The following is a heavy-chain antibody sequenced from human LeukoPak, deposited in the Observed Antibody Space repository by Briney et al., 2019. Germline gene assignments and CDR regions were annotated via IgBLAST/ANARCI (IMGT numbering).Heavy chain of an antibody. D-gene: IGHD3-10*01. Sequence: PSETLSLTCTVSGGSISSGGYYWSWIRQHPGKGLEWIGYIYYSGSTYYNPSLKNRVTISVDTSKNQFSLKLSSVTAADTAVYYCARVQGSGSYDYFDYWGQGTLVTVSS. CDR3: ARVQGSGSYDYFDY. CDR1: GGSISSGGYY. J-gene: IGHJ4*02. CDR2: IYYSGST. V-gene: IGHV4-31*03.